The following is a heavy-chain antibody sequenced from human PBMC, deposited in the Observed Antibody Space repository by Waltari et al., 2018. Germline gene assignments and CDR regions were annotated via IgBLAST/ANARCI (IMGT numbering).Heavy chain of an antibody. J-gene: IGHJ4*02. CDR1: GYSFGGYY. V-gene: IGHV1-2*02. CDR3: ARGLGGSSPFDY. CDR2: INATNGVT. D-gene: IGHD3-16*01. Sequence: QVHLVQSGAEVKKSGASVKVSCKASGYSFGGYYLYWVRQAPGQGLEWMGWINATNGVTNYAQKFQGRVTMTRDTSINSVYMDLSRLRSDDTAVYFCARGLGGSSPFDYWGRGTLVTVSS.